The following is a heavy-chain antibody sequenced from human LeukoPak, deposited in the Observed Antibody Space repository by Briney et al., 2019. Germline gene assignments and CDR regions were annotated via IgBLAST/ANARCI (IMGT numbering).Heavy chain of an antibody. CDR3: ASARSPQYSSGWYGYYYYYGMDV. Sequence: GGSLRLSCAASGFTFSSYAMHWVRQAPGKGLEWVAVISYDGSNEYYADSVKGRFTISRDNSKNTLYLQMNSLRAEDTAVYYCASARSPQYSSGWYGYYYYYGMDVWGQGTTVTVSS. V-gene: IGHV3-30-3*01. D-gene: IGHD6-19*01. J-gene: IGHJ6*02. CDR1: GFTFSSYA. CDR2: ISYDGSNE.